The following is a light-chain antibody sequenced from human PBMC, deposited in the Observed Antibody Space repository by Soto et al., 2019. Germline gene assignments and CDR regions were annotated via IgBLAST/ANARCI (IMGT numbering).Light chain of an antibody. Sequence: QSVLTQPASVYGSHVESITISCTGTSSDVGFYNYVSWYQHHPGKAPKLMIYEVSNRPSGVSNRFSGSKSGNTASLTIPGLQAEDEADYYCSSYTTGSTRWVFGGGTK. V-gene: IGLV2-14*01. J-gene: IGLJ3*02. CDR2: EVS. CDR1: SSDVGFYNY. CDR3: SSYTTGSTRWV.